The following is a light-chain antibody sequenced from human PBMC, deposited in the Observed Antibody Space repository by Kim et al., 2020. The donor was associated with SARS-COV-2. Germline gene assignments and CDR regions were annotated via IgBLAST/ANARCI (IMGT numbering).Light chain of an antibody. J-gene: IGLJ3*02. Sequence: GHKDTIPCSGSTRNIGKNYVSGYKQVPGTAPQLLVYDNRKRPPGTPDRFSGSKSGTSATLDITGLRTGDEATYYCGAWDSSLSAVVFGGGTQLTVL. CDR3: GAWDSSLSAVV. CDR1: TRNIGKNY. V-gene: IGLV1-51*01. CDR2: DNR.